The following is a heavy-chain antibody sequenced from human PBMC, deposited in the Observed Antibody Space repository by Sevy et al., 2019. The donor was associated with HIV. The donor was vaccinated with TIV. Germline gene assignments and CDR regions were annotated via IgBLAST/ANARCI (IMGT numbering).Heavy chain of an antibody. CDR1: GGTFSSYA. CDR3: ARGPKRSYSRGRTWGNDDYFDY. Sequence: ASVKVSCKASGGTFSSYAISWVRQAPGQGLEWMGGIIPIFGTANYAQKFQGRVTITADESTGTAYMELSSLRSEDTAVYDCARGPKRSYSRGRTWGNDDYFDYWGQGTLVTVSS. D-gene: IGHD1-26*01. J-gene: IGHJ4*02. CDR2: IIPIFGTA. V-gene: IGHV1-69*13.